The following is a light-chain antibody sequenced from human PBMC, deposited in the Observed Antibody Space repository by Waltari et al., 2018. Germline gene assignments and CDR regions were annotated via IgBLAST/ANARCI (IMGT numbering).Light chain of an antibody. CDR1: QSVSKY. J-gene: IGKJ1*01. CDR3: QLRTSWPRT. CDR2: DAS. V-gene: IGKV3-11*01. Sequence: ELVLTPSPATLSLSPGERATLSCRASQSVSKYLAWYQQKPGQAPSLLIYDASKRATGIPGRFSGSGSGTDFTLTISSLEPEDFAVYYCQLRTSWPRTFGQGTRVEIK.